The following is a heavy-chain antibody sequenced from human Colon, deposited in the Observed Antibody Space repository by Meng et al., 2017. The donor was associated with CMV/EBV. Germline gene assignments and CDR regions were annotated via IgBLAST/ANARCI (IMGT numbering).Heavy chain of an antibody. J-gene: IGHJ6*02. CDR1: GFPVSYSYY. V-gene: IGHV4-38-2*02. Sequence: GSLRLSCTVSGFPVSYSYYWGWIRQPPGKGLEWIGNIYHSGSTYYSPSLKSRVTISVDTSKNQFSLKLNSVTAADTAVYYCAQDQFVKDYNYYGTDVWGQGTTVTVSS. CDR3: AQDQFVKDYNYYGTDV. D-gene: IGHD2-15*01. CDR2: IYHSGST.